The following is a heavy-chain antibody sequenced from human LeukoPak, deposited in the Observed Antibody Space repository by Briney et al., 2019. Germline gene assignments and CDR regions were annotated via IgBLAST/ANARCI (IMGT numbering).Heavy chain of an antibody. CDR3: ARESYNYYGMDV. J-gene: IGHJ6*02. Sequence: PGRSLRLSCAASGFTFSSYSMNWVRQAPGKGPEWVSSISSSSSYIYYADSVKGRFTISRDNAKNSLYLQMNSLRAEDTAVYYCARESYNYYGMDVWGQGTTVTVSS. CDR2: ISSSSSYI. CDR1: GFTFSSYS. V-gene: IGHV3-21*01. D-gene: IGHD3-16*01.